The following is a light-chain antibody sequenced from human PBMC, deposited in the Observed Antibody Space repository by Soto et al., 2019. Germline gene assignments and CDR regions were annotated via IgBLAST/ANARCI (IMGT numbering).Light chain of an antibody. Sequence: EIVLTQSPGTLSLSPGERATLSCRASQSVSSSYLAWYQXKPGQAPRLLIYGASSRATGIPDRFSGSGSGTDFTLTISRLEPEDFAVYYCQQYGSFGGGTKVEIK. CDR3: QQYGS. CDR1: QSVSSSY. V-gene: IGKV3-20*01. J-gene: IGKJ4*01. CDR2: GAS.